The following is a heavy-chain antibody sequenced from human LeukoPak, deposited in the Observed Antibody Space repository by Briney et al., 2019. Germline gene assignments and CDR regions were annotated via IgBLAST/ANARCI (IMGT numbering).Heavy chain of an antibody. CDR2: FDPEDGET. V-gene: IGHV1-24*01. J-gene: IGHJ6*02. Sequence: ASVKVSCKVSGYTLTELSMHWVRQAPGKGLEWIGGFDPEDGETIYAQKFQGRVTMTEDTSTDTAYMELSSLRSEDTAVYYCLITDLVVVATNYYYYGMDVWGQGTTVTVSS. CDR1: GYTLTELS. CDR3: LITDLVVVATNYYYYGMDV. D-gene: IGHD2-15*01.